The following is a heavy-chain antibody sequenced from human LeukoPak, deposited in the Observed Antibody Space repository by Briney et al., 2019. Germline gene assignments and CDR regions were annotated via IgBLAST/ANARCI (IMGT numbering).Heavy chain of an antibody. CDR3: ARVTDPRYNWFDP. CDR1: GGSISSYY. V-gene: IGHV4-4*07. J-gene: IGHJ5*02. Sequence: SETLSLTCTVSGGSISSYYWSWIRQPAGKGLEWIGRIQTSGSTNYNPSLKSRVNMSVDTSKNQFSLKLNSVTAADTAVYYCARVTDPRYNWFDPWGQGTLVTVSS. CDR2: IQTSGST. D-gene: IGHD2-21*02.